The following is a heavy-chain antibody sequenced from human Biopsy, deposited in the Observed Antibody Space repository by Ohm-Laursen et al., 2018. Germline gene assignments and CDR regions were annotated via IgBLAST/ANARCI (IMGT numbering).Heavy chain of an antibody. CDR3: AKIHCSGGSCYPNAFDM. Sequence: SSLRLSCAASGFNFNDYGMHWVRQAPGKGLEWVSGISWNSVGIGYADSVKGRFTISRDNAKNFLYLQMNNLRPEDTALYYCAKIHCSGGSCYPNAFDMWGHGTRVTVS. D-gene: IGHD2-15*01. CDR1: GFNFNDYG. V-gene: IGHV3-9*01. J-gene: IGHJ3*02. CDR2: ISWNSVGI.